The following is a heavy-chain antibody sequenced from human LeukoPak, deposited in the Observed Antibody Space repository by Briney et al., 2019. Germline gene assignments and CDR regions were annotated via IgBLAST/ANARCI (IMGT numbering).Heavy chain of an antibody. J-gene: IGHJ4*02. V-gene: IGHV3-30*03. CDR1: GFTFSSYG. CDR2: ISYDGSNK. D-gene: IGHD1-26*01. Sequence: GGSLRLSCAASGFTFSSYGMHWVRQAPGKGLEWVAIISYDGSNKYYADSVQGRFTISRDNSKNTLYLQMNSLRAEDTAVYYCARDQQWELRVPFDYWGQGTLVTVSS. CDR3: ARDQQWELRVPFDY.